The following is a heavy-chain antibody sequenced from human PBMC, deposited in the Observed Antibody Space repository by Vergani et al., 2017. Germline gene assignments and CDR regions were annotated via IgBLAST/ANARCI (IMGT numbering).Heavy chain of an antibody. D-gene: IGHD3-3*01. CDR1: GFTFDDYT. V-gene: IGHV3-43*01. Sequence: EVQLVESGGGLVKPGGSLRLSCAASGFTFDDYTMHWVRQAPGKGLEWVSLISWDGGSTYYADSVKGRFTISRDNSKNSLYLQMNSLRTEDTALYYCAKDLEMVIISEPDYWGQGTLVTVSS. CDR2: ISWDGGST. J-gene: IGHJ4*02. CDR3: AKDLEMVIISEPDY.